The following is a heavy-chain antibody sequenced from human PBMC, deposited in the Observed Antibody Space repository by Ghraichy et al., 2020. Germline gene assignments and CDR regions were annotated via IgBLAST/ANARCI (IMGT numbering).Heavy chain of an antibody. Sequence: SETLSLTCTVSGGSISSSSYYWGWIRQPPGKGLEWIGSIYYSGSTYYNPSLKSRVTISVDTSKNQFSLKLSSVTAADTAVYYCARHKHSIGSSSSSVWFDSWGQGTLVTVSS. CDR1: GGSISSSSYY. D-gene: IGHD6-6*01. CDR3: ARHKHSIGSSSSSVWFDS. V-gene: IGHV4-39*01. J-gene: IGHJ5*01. CDR2: IYYSGST.